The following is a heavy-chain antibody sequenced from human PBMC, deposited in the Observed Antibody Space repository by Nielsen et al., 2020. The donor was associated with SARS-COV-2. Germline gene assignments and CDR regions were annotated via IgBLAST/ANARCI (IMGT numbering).Heavy chain of an antibody. D-gene: IGHD1-26*01. CDR2: IGTTGDKT. Sequence: GGSLRLSCAASGSTLSDYYMTWVRQAPGKGLEWVSSIGTTGDKTFYADSVKGRFTISRDNSKNTLYLQLNSLRAEDTAVFYCAKISGSQRHYFDFWGQGALVTVSS. J-gene: IGHJ4*02. CDR1: GSTLSDYY. CDR3: AKISGSQRHYFDF. V-gene: IGHV3-23*01.